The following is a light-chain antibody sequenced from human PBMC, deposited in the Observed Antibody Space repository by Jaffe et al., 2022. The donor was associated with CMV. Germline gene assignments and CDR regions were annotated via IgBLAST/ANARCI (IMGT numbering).Light chain of an antibody. CDR2: DVS. V-gene: IGLV2-14*03. CDR1: ISDVGDYNY. J-gene: IGLJ1*01. CDR3: NSYTAGRTLV. Sequence: QSALTQPAAVSGSPGQSITISCTGTISDVGDYNYVSWYQQHPGKAPKLIIYDVSNRPSGVSNRFSGSKSGHTASLTISGLQADDEADYYCNSYTAGRTLVFGTGTKVTVL.